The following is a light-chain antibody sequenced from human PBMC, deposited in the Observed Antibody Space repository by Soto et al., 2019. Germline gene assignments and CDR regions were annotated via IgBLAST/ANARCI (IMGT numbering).Light chain of an antibody. Sequence: DIVLTQSPGTLSLSPGERATLSCRASQSVSNTYLAWYQQKPGQAPRLIIYGASSRATGIPDRFSGSGSGTGFTLTISRLEPEDFAVYYCQQYGSSPQTFGQGTKVDIK. CDR2: GAS. CDR3: QQYGSSPQT. CDR1: QSVSNTY. J-gene: IGKJ1*01. V-gene: IGKV3-20*01.